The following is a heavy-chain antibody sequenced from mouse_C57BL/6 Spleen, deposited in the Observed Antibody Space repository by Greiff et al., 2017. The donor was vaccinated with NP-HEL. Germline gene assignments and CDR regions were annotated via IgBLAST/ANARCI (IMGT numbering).Heavy chain of an antibody. CDR1: GYTFTSYW. CDR3: ARPYLCYSNPAWFAY. Sequence: VQLQQPGAELVMPGASVKLSCKASGYTFTSYWMHWVKQRPGQGLEWIGEIDPSDSYTNYNQKFKGKSTLTVDKSSSTAYMQLSSLTSEDSAVYYCARPYLCYSNPAWFAYWGQGTLVTVSA. D-gene: IGHD2-5*01. V-gene: IGHV1-69*01. CDR2: IDPSDSYT. J-gene: IGHJ3*01.